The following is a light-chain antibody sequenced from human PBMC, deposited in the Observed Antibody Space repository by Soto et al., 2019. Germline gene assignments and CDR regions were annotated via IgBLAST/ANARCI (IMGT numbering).Light chain of an antibody. CDR2: GAS. J-gene: IGKJ1*01. CDR1: QSVSSSK. Sequence: ETVLTQSPGTLSLSPGESATLSCRASQSVSSSKLAWYQQKPGQPPRLLIYGASSRATGIPDRFSGSGSGTEFTLTIGRLEPEDFAVYYCQQYGSSPRTFGQGTKVDIK. CDR3: QQYGSSPRT. V-gene: IGKV3-20*01.